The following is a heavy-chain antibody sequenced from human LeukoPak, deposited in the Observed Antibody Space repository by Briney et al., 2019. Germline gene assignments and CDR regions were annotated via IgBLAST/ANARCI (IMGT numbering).Heavy chain of an antibody. Sequence: SXXLSCAASXXXXXSXYMSXVXQXPGXGXXWXSVIYSGGSTYYADSVKGRFTISRDNSKNTLYLQMNSLRAEDTAVYYCARDPRTYDSSGYSTWGQGTLVTVSS. D-gene: IGHD3-22*01. CDR1: XXXXXSXY. V-gene: IGHV3-53*01. CDR3: ARDPRTYDSSGYST. J-gene: IGHJ5*02. CDR2: IYSGGST.